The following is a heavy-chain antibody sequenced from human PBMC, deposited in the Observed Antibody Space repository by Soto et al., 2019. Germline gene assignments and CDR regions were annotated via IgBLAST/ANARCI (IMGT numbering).Heavy chain of an antibody. CDR1: GFTFSGSA. Sequence: GGSLRLSCAASGFTFSGSAMHWVRQASGKGLEWVGRVRSKANSYATGYAASVKGRFTISRDDSKNTAYLQMNSLKTEDTAVYYCAPYCSGGSCYSNFNYWGQGTLVTVSS. D-gene: IGHD2-15*01. CDR2: VRSKANSYAT. V-gene: IGHV3-73*01. J-gene: IGHJ4*02. CDR3: APYCSGGSCYSNFNY.